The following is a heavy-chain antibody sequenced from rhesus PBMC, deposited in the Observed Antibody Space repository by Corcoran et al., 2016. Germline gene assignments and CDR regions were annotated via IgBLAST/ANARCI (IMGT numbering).Heavy chain of an antibody. CDR2: IDGNTAST. V-gene: IGHV4-73*01. D-gene: IGHD3-3*01. CDR1: GGSISGYY. Sequence: QVKLQQWGDGLVKPSETLSLTCAVDGGSISGYYWSWIRQPPGQGREWIGNIDGNTASTNYNPSLKNRVTISKDTSKNQFSLKLSSVTAADTAVYYCARSIWTGYYKYYFDYWGQGDLVTVSS. J-gene: IGHJ4*01. CDR3: ARSIWTGYYKYYFDY.